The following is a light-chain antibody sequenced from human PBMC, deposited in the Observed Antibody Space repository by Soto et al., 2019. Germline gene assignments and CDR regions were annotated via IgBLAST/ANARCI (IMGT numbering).Light chain of an antibody. CDR3: EQYHNWPPQYA. Sequence: EIVMTQSPATLSVSPGERATLSCRASQTVSSNLAWYQQKPGQAPRLLIYGASTRATGVPARFRGSGSGTEVTLTISSLQCEDFAVYYCEQYHNWPPQYAFSQGTKLQIK. V-gene: IGKV3-15*01. J-gene: IGKJ2*01. CDR2: GAS. CDR1: QTVSSN.